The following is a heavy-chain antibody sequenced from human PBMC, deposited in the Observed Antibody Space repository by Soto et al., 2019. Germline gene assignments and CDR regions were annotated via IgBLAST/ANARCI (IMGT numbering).Heavy chain of an antibody. Sequence: SETLSLTCTVSGGPISNYYWSWIRQSPGKGLEWIGYTQYSGSNNYNPSLKSRVTISLDTSKKQFSLQLSSVTAADTAVYYCARQDCGGDCYFFNYWGPGTLVTVSS. CDR2: TQYSGSN. D-gene: IGHD2-21*02. V-gene: IGHV4-59*01. J-gene: IGHJ4*02. CDR3: ARQDCGGDCYFFNY. CDR1: GGPISNYY.